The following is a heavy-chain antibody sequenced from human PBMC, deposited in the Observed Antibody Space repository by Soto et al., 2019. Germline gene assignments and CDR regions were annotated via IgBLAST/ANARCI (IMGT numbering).Heavy chain of an antibody. CDR1: GYTLTELS. J-gene: IGHJ4*02. Sequence: ASVKVSCKVSGYTLTELSMHWVRQAPGKGLEWMGGFDPEDGETIYAQKFQGRVTMTEDTSTDTAYMELSSLRSEDTAVYYCATVKVAARAFDYWGQGTLVTVSS. D-gene: IGHD6-6*01. CDR3: ATVKVAARAFDY. V-gene: IGHV1-24*01. CDR2: FDPEDGET.